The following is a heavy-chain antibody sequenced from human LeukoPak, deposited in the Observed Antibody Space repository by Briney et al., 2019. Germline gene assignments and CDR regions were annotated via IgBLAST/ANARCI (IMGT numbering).Heavy chain of an antibody. V-gene: IGHV4-39*02. J-gene: IGHJ4*02. Sequence: SETLSLTCTVSGSSVSTINSYWGWIRQPQGKGLEWIGNVYYSGRANYSPSLKSRVTMSVDTSKNRFSLKMTSVTAADTAVYFCARLRKGRYFDYFFEYWGQGTLVTVSS. CDR1: GSSVSTINSY. CDR3: ARLRKGRYFDYFFEY. D-gene: IGHD3-9*01. CDR2: VYYSGRA.